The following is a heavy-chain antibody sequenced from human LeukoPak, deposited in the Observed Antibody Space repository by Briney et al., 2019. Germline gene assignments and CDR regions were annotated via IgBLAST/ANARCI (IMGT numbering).Heavy chain of an antibody. V-gene: IGHV1-69*04. D-gene: IGHD6-19*01. CDR3: AGDWIAVAGTVTEFDP. CDR2: IIPILGIA. Sequence: EASVKVSCKASGGTFSSYAISWVRQAPGQGLEWMGRIIPILGIANYAQKFQGRVTITADKSTSTAYMELSSLRSEDTAVYYCAGDWIAVAGTVTEFDPWGQGTLVTVSS. J-gene: IGHJ5*02. CDR1: GGTFSSYA.